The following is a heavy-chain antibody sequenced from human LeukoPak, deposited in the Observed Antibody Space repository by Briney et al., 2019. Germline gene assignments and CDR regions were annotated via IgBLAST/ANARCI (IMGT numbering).Heavy chain of an antibody. V-gene: IGHV3-23*01. CDR3: AKVVKGSERLTMVRGVIIKTAGLYYMDV. Sequence: GGSLRLSCAASGFTFSSYSMNWVRQAPGKGLEWVSSISASGGSTNCADSVKGRFTISRDNSKNTVYLQMNSLRAEDTAVYYCAKVVKGSERLTMVRGVIIKTAGLYYMDVWGKGTTVTVSS. D-gene: IGHD3-10*01. CDR2: ISASGGST. CDR1: GFTFSSYS. J-gene: IGHJ6*03.